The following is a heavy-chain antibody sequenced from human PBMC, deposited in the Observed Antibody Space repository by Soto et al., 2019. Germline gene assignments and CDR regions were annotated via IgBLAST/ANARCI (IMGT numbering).Heavy chain of an antibody. J-gene: IGHJ3*02. CDR3: ARIKDYGDPGAFDI. CDR1: GFSLSTSGMC. V-gene: IGHV2-70*11. D-gene: IGHD4-17*01. CDR2: IDWDDDK. Sequence: SGPTLVKPTQTLTLTCTFSGFSLSTSGMCVSWIRQPPGKALEWLARIDWDDDKYYSTSLKTRLTISKDTSKNQVVLTMTNMDPVDTATYYCARIKDYGDPGAFDIWGQGTMVTVSS.